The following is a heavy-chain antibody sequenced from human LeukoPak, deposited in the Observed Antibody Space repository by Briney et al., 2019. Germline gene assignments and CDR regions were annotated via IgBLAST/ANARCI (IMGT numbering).Heavy chain of an antibody. D-gene: IGHD3-10*01. J-gene: IGHJ5*02. CDR3: ARGPRGFGYSRWFER. CDR1: GGSFSGYY. V-gene: IGHV4-34*01. CDR2: INHSGST. Sequence: SETLSLTCAVYGGSFSGYYWSWIRQPPGKGLEWIGEINHSGSTNYNPSLKSRVTISVDTSKKQFSLKLSSVTAADTAVYYCARGPRGFGYSRWFERWGQGTLVTVSS.